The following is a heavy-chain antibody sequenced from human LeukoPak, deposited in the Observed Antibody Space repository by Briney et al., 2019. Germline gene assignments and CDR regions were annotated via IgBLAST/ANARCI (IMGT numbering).Heavy chain of an antibody. CDR1: GFTFSSYA. D-gene: IGHD2-8*01. Sequence: GGSLRLSCAASGFTFSSYAIHWVRQAPGKGLEWVALISYDGSNKYYVDSVKGRFTVPRDNSNNTLHLQMNSLTAEDTAVYYCARDGGFCTNGACPFDYWGQGTLVTVSS. CDR2: ISYDGSNK. J-gene: IGHJ4*02. V-gene: IGHV3-30*04. CDR3: ARDGGFCTNGACPFDY.